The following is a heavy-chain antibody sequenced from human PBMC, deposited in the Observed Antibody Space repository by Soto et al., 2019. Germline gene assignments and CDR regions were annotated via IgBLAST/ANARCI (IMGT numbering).Heavy chain of an antibody. CDR2: ISGSGTST. CDR3: AKAIFGVVYYCQYMDV. V-gene: IGHV3-23*01. J-gene: IGHJ6*03. D-gene: IGHD3-3*01. CDR1: GFTFSSYA. Sequence: EVQLLESGGGLVQPGGSLRLSCAASGFTFSSYAMSWVRQAPGKGLEWVSAISGSGTSTYYADSVKGRFTISRDNSKNRLDLQMNSLRAEDTAVYYCAKAIFGVVYYCQYMDVWGKGTTVTVSS.